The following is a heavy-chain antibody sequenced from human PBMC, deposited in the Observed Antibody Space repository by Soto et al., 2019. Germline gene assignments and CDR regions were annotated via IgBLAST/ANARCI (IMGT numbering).Heavy chain of an antibody. CDR1: GGSISSYY. V-gene: IGHV4-59*12. CDR3: AIDIVDTIAGGDWFDP. D-gene: IGHD5-12*01. Sequence: LSLTCTVSGGSISSYYWSWMRQPPGKGLEWIGYIYYSGSTNYNPSLKSRVTISVDTSKNQFSLKLSSVTAEDTAVYYCAIDIVDTIAGGDWFDPWGQGTLVTVSS. CDR2: IYYSGST. J-gene: IGHJ5*02.